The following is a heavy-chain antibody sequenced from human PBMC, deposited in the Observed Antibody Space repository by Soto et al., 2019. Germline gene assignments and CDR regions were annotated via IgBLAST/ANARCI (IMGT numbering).Heavy chain of an antibody. D-gene: IGHD3-22*01. CDR3: VRGDFHDSSGPFSGAFDV. CDR2: IKQDGTQK. J-gene: IGHJ3*01. Sequence: GGSLRLSCAAFGFTFRNFWMSWVRQAPGKGLPWVGNIKQDGTQKWYVDSVKGRFTISRDNTKTSLYLQMNNLRVEDTAVYYCVRGDFHDSSGPFSGAFDVWGRGRMVTVSS. CDR1: GFTFRNFW. V-gene: IGHV3-7*04.